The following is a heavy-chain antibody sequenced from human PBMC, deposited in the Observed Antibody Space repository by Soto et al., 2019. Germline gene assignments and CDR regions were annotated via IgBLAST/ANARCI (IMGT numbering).Heavy chain of an antibody. D-gene: IGHD2-21*01. J-gene: IGHJ6*03. V-gene: IGHV3-23*01. CDR2: ICTSGGTT. Sequence: RQTPGKGLEWVSVICTSGGTTYYADAVKGRFTVSRDNSMHTLYLQMHDLSAEETAIYYCAFVKGHIRYSYLDAWCKAITVSVS. CDR3: AFVKGHIRYSYLDA.